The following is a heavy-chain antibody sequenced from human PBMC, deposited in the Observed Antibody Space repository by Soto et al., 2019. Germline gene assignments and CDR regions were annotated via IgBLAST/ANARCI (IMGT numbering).Heavy chain of an antibody. V-gene: IGHV1-18*01. J-gene: IGHJ4*02. CDR2: ISAYNGNT. Sequence: QVQLVQSGAEVKKPGASVKVSCKASGYTFTSYGISWVRQAPGQGLEWMGWISAYNGNTNYAQKLQGRVTITTDTSTSTAYMELRSLRSDDTAVYYCARDFGWYYYDSSGYYFDYWGQGTLVTVSS. D-gene: IGHD3-22*01. CDR1: GYTFTSYG. CDR3: ARDFGWYYYDSSGYYFDY.